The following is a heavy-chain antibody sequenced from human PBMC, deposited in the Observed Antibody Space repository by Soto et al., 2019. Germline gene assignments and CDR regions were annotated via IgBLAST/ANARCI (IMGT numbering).Heavy chain of an antibody. CDR3: TCALCYYRYLDY. V-gene: IGHV3-72*01. D-gene: IGHD3-22*01. J-gene: IGHJ4*02. CDR2: CRNKAYSQNT. CDR1: GYTFSDHN. Sequence: EVQLVESGGGLVQPGGSLRLSCAASGYTFSDHNMDWVRQAPGEGLEWVARCRNKAYSQNTAYAVSVKGRFTISRDDSKSSLDVQMDMLEAESTGVYYRTCALCYYRYLDYWGQGALVTVSS.